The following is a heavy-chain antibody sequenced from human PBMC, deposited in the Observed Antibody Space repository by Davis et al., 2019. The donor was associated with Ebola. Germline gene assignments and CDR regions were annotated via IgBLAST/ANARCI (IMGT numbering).Heavy chain of an antibody. J-gene: IGHJ5*02. CDR3: AKDLGGYSYGYGDNWFDP. V-gene: IGHV3-30*02. Sequence: GESLKISCAASGFTFSDYGMHWVRQGPGKGLEWVAFVRYDGSKKHYADAVKGRFSISRDDSKNTLYLEMNNMIPEDTAVYYCAKDLGGYSYGYGDNWFDPWGQGTLVTVSS. D-gene: IGHD5-18*01. CDR1: GFTFSDYG. CDR2: VRYDGSKK.